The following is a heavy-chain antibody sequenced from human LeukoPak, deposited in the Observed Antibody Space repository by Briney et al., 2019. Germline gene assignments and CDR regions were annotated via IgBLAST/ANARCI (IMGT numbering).Heavy chain of an antibody. CDR3: ARGYYYDSSGYNHTTGDY. Sequence: RGSLRLSCAASGFTFSSYGMHWVRQAPGKGLEWVAVIWYDGSNKYYADSVKGRFTISRDNSKNTLYLQMNSLRAEDTAVYYCARGYYYDSSGYNHTTGDYWGQGTLVTVSS. CDR1: GFTFSSYG. D-gene: IGHD3-22*01. J-gene: IGHJ4*02. V-gene: IGHV3-33*01. CDR2: IWYDGSNK.